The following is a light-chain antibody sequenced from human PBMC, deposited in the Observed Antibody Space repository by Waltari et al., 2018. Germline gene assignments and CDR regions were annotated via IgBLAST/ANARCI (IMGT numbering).Light chain of an antibody. CDR3: YSYADTFTWV. J-gene: IGLJ3*02. CDR1: SSDIGGYNY. V-gene: IGLV2-11*01. CDR2: DVT. Sequence: QSALTQPRSVSGSPGQSVTISCTGTSSDIGGYNYVSWYQQHPGKAPKLIIYDVTKRPSGVPDRCAASKSGNTASLTIAGRQADDEADYYCYSYADTFTWVFGGGTKLTVL.